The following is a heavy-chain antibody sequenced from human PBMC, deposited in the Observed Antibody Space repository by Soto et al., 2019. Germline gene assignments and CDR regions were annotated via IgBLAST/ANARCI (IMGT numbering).Heavy chain of an antibody. CDR2: IHYSRTP. D-gene: IGHD2-2*01. V-gene: IGHV4-30-4*01. CDR1: GDSISRTDYY. CDR3: ARDPGYVLGCDH. Sequence: QVQLQESGPGLVKPSETLSLTCTVSGDSISRTDYYWSWIRQPPGKGLEWIGYIHYSRTPYYNPSHQSRLNISVDTSKNQFTLKPSSVTAADTAVYYCARDPGYVLGCDHWGQGTLVTVSS. J-gene: IGHJ5*02.